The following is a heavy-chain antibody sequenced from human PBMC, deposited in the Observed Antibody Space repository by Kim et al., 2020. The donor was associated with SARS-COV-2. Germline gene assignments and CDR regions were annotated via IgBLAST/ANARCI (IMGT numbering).Heavy chain of an antibody. CDR3: ASGIEESGYDRNDY. D-gene: IGHD3-3*01. CDR2: IKRDGSKE. J-gene: IGHJ4*02. Sequence: GGSLRLSCAASGFTFSSAWMTWFRQAPGKGLEWVANIKRDGSKENYVDSVKGRFTISRDNAKRSVFLQMYNLRAEDTAVFYCASGIEESGYDRNDYWGQGTVVTLSS. V-gene: IGHV3-7*01. CDR1: GFTFSSAW.